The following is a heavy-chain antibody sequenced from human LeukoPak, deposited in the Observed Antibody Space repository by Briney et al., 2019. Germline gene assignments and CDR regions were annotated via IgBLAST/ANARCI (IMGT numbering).Heavy chain of an antibody. V-gene: IGHV3-23*01. Sequence: QTGGSLRLSCAAPGFTFSSYAMSWVRQAPGKGLEWVSAISGSGGSTYYADSVKGRFTISRDNSKNTLYLQMNSLRAEDTAVYYCAKDRLWFGEFDSFDYWGQGTLVTVSS. J-gene: IGHJ4*02. CDR1: GFTFSSYA. CDR3: AKDRLWFGEFDSFDY. D-gene: IGHD3-10*01. CDR2: ISGSGGST.